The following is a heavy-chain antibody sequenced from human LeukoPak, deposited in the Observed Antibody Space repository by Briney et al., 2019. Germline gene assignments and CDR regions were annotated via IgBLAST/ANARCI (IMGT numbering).Heavy chain of an antibody. CDR2: ISSSSSYI. Sequence: PGGSLRLSCAASGITFSSYSMNWVRQAPGKGLEWVSSISSSSSYIYYADSVKGRFTISRDNAKNSLYLQMNSLRAEDTAVYYCARVRLRKDIVATDYFDYWGQGTLVTVSS. J-gene: IGHJ4*02. V-gene: IGHV3-21*01. CDR1: GITFSSYS. D-gene: IGHD5-12*01. CDR3: ARVRLRKDIVATDYFDY.